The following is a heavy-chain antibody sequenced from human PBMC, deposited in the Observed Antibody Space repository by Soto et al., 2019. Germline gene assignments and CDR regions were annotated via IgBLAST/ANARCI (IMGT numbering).Heavy chain of an antibody. CDR3: ARGESYYDSRGSPKRAYGMDV. Sequence: ASVKVSCKVSGHTFTSYGISWVRQAPGQGLEWMGCISADNGKTIYAQKLHGRVTITTDTFTSTAYMELRSLRSDDTAVYYCARGESYYDSRGSPKRAYGMDVWGQGTTVTVSS. V-gene: IGHV1-18*01. CDR2: ISADNGKT. CDR1: GHTFTSYG. J-gene: IGHJ6*02. D-gene: IGHD3-22*01.